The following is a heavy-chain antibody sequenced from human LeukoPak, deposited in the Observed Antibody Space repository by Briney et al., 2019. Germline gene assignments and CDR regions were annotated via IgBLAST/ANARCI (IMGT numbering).Heavy chain of an antibody. CDR2: IYSGGST. CDR3: AKSQFPLEPPDY. CDR1: GFTVSSNY. Sequence: EGSLRLSCAASGFTVSSNYMSWVRQAPGKGLEWVSVIYSGGSTYYADSVKGRFTISRDNSKNTLYLQMNSLRAEDTAVYYCAKSQFPLEPPDYWGQGTLVTVSS. J-gene: IGHJ4*02. V-gene: IGHV3-66*01. D-gene: IGHD1-1*01.